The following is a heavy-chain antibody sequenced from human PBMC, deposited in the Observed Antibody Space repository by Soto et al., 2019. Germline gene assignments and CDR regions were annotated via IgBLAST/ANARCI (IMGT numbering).Heavy chain of an antibody. J-gene: IGHJ6*02. V-gene: IGHV5-10-1*01. CDR2: IDPSDSYT. CDR1: EYSFTSYW. D-gene: IGHD2-15*01. CDR3: ARHEAYCSGGSCYDYYYGMDV. Sequence: PXEFVKISFKGSEYSFTSYWISLVRQMPGKGLEGMGRIDPSDSYTNYSPSFQGHVTISADKSISTAYLQWSSLKASDTAMYYCARHEAYCSGGSCYDYYYGMDVWGQGTTVTVSS.